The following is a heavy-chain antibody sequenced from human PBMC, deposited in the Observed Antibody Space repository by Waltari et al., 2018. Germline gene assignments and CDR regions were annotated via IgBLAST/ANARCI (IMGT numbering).Heavy chain of an antibody. CDR1: GFNFSEYW. V-gene: IGHV3-7*01. D-gene: IGHD3-22*01. J-gene: IGHJ4*02. CDR2: IREDGSRT. Sequence: EVQLVESGGGWVQPGGSLRLSCTASGFNFSEYWMSWVRQAPGKGLEWVANIREDGSRTYYVDSVKGRFTISRDNAKNSLYLQMNSLRPGDTAVYFCAGPITLRGSCWGQGTLVTVSS. CDR3: AGPITLRGSC.